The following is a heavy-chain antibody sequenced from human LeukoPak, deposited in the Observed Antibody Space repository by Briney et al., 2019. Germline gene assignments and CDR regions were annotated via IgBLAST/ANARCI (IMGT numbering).Heavy chain of an antibody. CDR1: GFTFSRYG. CDR2: ISYDGSNK. Sequence: PGGSLRLSCAASGFTFSRYGMHWVRQAPGKGLEWVTAISYDGSNKYYADSVEGRFTISRDNSKNTLYLQLNSLRAEDTAVYYCAKDRRPKRGYCSGGSCYVPDYFDYWGQGTLVTVSS. D-gene: IGHD2-15*01. V-gene: IGHV3-30*04. J-gene: IGHJ4*02. CDR3: AKDRRPKRGYCSGGSCYVPDYFDY.